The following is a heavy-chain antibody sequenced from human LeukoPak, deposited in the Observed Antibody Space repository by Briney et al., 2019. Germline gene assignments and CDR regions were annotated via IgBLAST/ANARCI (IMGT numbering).Heavy chain of an antibody. J-gene: IGHJ4*02. CDR3: ANWGGTY. Sequence: PGGSLRLSCAASGFTFSNYAILWARQAPGKGLEWVAVISYDGSSKNFADSVKGRFTISRDNSKNTLYLQMHSLRAEDSAVYYCANWGGTYWGQGTLVTVSS. D-gene: IGHD7-27*01. CDR1: GFTFSNYA. V-gene: IGHV3-30-3*01. CDR2: ISYDGSSK.